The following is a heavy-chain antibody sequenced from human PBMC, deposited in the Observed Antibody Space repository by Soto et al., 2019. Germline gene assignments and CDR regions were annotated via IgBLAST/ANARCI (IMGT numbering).Heavy chain of an antibody. CDR3: ARGNGSGWYWFDP. CDR1: GGTFSSYT. J-gene: IGHJ5*02. CDR2: IIPILGIA. Sequence: ASVKVSCKASGGTFSSYTISWVRQAPGQGLEWMGRIIPILGIANYAQKFQGRVTITADKSTSTAYMELSSLRSEDTAVYYCARGNGSGWYWFDPWGQGTLGTVSS. V-gene: IGHV1-69*02. D-gene: IGHD6-19*01.